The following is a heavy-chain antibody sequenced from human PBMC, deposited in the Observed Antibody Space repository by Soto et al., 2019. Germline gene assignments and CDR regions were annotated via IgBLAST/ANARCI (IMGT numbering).Heavy chain of an antibody. CDR1: GIPVSTSDYY. J-gene: IGHJ4*02. CDR3: AGFVVPASRNSDFDY. V-gene: IGHV4-39*01. CDR2: IYYSGST. D-gene: IGHD2-15*01. Sequence: SETLSLTCTVSGIPVSTSDYYWGWVRQPPGKGLDWIGNIYYSGSTFYNPSLRSRVTLSVDTSKNQFSLRLNSVTVADTAVYFCAGFVVPASRNSDFDYWGQGTLVTVSS.